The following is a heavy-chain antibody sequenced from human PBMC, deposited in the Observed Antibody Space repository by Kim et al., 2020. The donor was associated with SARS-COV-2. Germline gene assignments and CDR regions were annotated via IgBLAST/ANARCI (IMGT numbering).Heavy chain of an antibody. CDR3: ARDQAGYSYGYSSSGWYGNFDY. CDR1: GYTFTSYA. J-gene: IGHJ4*02. CDR2: INTNTGNP. D-gene: IGHD5-18*01. Sequence: ASVKVSCKASGYTFTSYAMNWVRQAPGQGLEWMGWINTNTGNPTYAQGFTGRFVFSLDTSVSTAYLQISSLKAEDTAVYYCARDQAGYSYGYSSSGWYGNFDYWGQGTLVTVSS. V-gene: IGHV7-4-1*02.